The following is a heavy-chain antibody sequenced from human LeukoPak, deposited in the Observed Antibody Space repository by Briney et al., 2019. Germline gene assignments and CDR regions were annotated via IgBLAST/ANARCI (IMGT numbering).Heavy chain of an antibody. J-gene: IGHJ6*02. D-gene: IGHD2-15*01. CDR3: ARGPLGFCSGASCYSGYYYYGMDV. CDR2: INHGAST. V-gene: IGHV4-34*01. Sequence: SETLSLTCAVYGGSFSGYYWSWIRQPPGKGLEWIGEINHGASTNYNPSLKSRVTISVDTSKNQFSLKLSSVTAADTAVYFCARGPLGFCSGASCYSGYYYYGMDVWGQGTTVTVSS. CDR1: GGSFSGYY.